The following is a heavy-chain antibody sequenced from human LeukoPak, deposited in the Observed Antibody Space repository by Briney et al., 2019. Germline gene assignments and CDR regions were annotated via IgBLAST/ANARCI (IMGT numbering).Heavy chain of an antibody. CDR2: IFSNTM. V-gene: IGHV3-48*02. CDR3: ARDALYSSGWYRVY. Sequence: GGSLRLSCAASGFTFSSYSMNWVRQAPGKGLEWISNIFSNTMYYADSVEGRFTISRDNAKNSLYLQMNSLRDEDTAVYYCARDALYSSGWYRVYWGQGTLVTVSS. J-gene: IGHJ4*02. CDR1: GFTFSSYS. D-gene: IGHD6-19*01.